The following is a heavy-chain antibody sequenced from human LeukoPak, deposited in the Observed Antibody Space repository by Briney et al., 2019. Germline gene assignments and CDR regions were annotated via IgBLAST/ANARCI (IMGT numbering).Heavy chain of an antibody. D-gene: IGHD3-10*01. V-gene: IGHV4-39*01. CDR1: GDSISSNIYY. CDR3: ARRPRGGFWYAFDI. CDR2: FCNNGNT. Sequence: SETLSLTCTVSGDSISSNIYYWGWIRQPPGKGLEWIGSFCNNGNTYFNPSLKSRLIMSVDTSKNQLSLNLTSVTAADTAVYYCARRPRGGFWYAFDIWGQGTMVTVSS. J-gene: IGHJ3*02.